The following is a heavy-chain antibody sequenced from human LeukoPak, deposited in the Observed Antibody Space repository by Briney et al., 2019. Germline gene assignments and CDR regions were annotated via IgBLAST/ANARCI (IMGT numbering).Heavy chain of an antibody. CDR2: ISGSGGST. CDR3: AKPNDFTYYYDSSGYPRSYYYYGMDV. D-gene: IGHD3-22*01. V-gene: IGHV3-23*01. Sequence: PGGSLRLSCAASGFTFSSYAMSWVRQAPGKGLEWVSAISGSGGSTYYADSVKGRLTISRDNSKNTLYLQMNSLRAEDTAVYYCAKPNDFTYYYDSSGYPRSYYYYGMDVWGQGTTVTVSS. J-gene: IGHJ6*02. CDR1: GFTFSSYA.